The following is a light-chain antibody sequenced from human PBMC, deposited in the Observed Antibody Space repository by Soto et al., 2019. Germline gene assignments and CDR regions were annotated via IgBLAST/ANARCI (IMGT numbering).Light chain of an antibody. J-gene: IGKJ2*01. CDR1: QSVLYSSNNKNY. V-gene: IGKV4-1*01. CDR2: WAS. CDR3: QQYYSTPPVYT. Sequence: DIVMTQSPDSLAVSLGERATINCKSSQSVLYSSNNKNYLAWYQQKPGQPPKLLIYWASTRESGVPDRFSGSGSGTDCTRTISSLQAEDVAVCYSQQYYSTPPVYTFGQGTKLEIK.